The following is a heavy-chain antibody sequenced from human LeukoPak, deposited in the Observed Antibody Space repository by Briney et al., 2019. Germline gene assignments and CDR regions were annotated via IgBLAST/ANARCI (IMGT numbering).Heavy chain of an antibody. CDR2: IYSDGTNE. D-gene: IGHD2-21*02. Sequence: GGSLRVSCAASGFTFNIYPMHWVRQAPGKGLEWVAYIYSDGTNEQYADSVKGRFTISRDNSKNTLFLQMNSLRTEDTAVYYCAREVQTVNWGQGTLVTVSS. V-gene: IGHV3-30*19. CDR3: AREVQTVN. J-gene: IGHJ4*02. CDR1: GFTFNIYP.